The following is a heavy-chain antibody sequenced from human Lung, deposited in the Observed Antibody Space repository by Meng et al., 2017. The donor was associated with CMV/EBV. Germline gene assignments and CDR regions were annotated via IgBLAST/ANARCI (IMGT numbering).Heavy chain of an antibody. J-gene: IGHJ3*02. CDR1: GYSFTSYW. D-gene: IGHD3-22*01. CDR2: IYPGDSDT. V-gene: IGHV5-51*01. CDR3: AGLKNYYDSSGYLNDAFDI. Sequence: XVSXXGSGYSFTSYWIGWVRQMPGKGLEWMGIIYPGDSDTRYSPSFQGQVTISADKSTSTAYLQWGSLKASDTAMYYCAGLKNYYDSSGYLNDAFDIWGQGTMVXVSS.